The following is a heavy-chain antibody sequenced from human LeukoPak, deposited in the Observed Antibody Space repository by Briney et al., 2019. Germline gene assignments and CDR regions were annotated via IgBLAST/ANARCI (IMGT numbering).Heavy chain of an antibody. Sequence: GGSLRLSCAASGFTFSSYAMSWVRQAPGKGLEWVSAIGGSGGSTYYADSVKGRFTISRDNSKNTLYLQMNGLRAEDTAVYYCAKDPKTTVTTSYYFDYWGQGTLVTVSS. D-gene: IGHD4-17*01. CDR1: GFTFSSYA. CDR3: AKDPKTTVTTSYYFDY. V-gene: IGHV3-23*01. J-gene: IGHJ4*02. CDR2: IGGSGGST.